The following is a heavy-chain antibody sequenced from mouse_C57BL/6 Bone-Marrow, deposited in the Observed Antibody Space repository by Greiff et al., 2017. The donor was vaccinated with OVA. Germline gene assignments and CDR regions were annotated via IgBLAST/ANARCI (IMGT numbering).Heavy chain of an antibody. J-gene: IGHJ2*01. CDR3: ARSSYYGSSLDY. CDR2: IYPRSGNT. Sequence: QVQLQQSGAELARPGASVKLSCKASGYTFTSYGISWVKQRTGQGLEWIGEIYPRSGNTYYNEKFKGKATLTADKSSSTAYIELRSLTSEDSAVYFCARSSYYGSSLDYWGQGTTLTVSS. V-gene: IGHV1-81*01. D-gene: IGHD1-1*01. CDR1: GYTFTSYG.